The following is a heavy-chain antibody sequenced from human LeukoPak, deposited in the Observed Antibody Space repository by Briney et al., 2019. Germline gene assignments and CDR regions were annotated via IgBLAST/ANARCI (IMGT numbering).Heavy chain of an antibody. CDR2: INHSGST. J-gene: IGHJ5*02. Sequence: SETLSLTCAVYGGSFSGYYWSWIRQPPGKGLEWIGEINHSGSTNFNPSLKSRVTISVDTSKNQFSLKLSSVTAADTAVYYCARVVRCSSTSRYKDHGYNNWFDPWGQGTLVTVSS. V-gene: IGHV4-34*01. CDR1: GGSFSGYY. D-gene: IGHD2-2*02. CDR3: ARVVRCSSTSRYKDHGYNNWFDP.